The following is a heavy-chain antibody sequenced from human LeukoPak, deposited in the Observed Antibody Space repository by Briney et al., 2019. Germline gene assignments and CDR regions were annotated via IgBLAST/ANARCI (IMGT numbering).Heavy chain of an antibody. CDR1: GGSISSGGYY. J-gene: IGHJ6*02. Sequence: KASETLSLTCTVSGGSISSGGYYWSWIRQHPGKGLEWIGYIYYSGSTYYNPSLKSRVTISVDTSKNQLSLKLSSVTAADTAVYYCARDTVEQWLDDYCYYYGMDVWGQGTTVTVSS. CDR2: IYYSGST. V-gene: IGHV4-31*03. CDR3: ARDTVEQWLDDYCYYYGMDV. D-gene: IGHD6-19*01.